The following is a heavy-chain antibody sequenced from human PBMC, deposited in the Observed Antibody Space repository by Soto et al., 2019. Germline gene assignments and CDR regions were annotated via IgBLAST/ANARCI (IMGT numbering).Heavy chain of an antibody. D-gene: IGHD3-10*01. CDR3: AREYMVRGVMRWFDP. CDR2: IYHSGST. Sequence: QVQLQESGPGLVKPSGTLSLTCAVSGGSISSSNWWSWVRQPPGKGLEWIGEIYHSGSTNYNPSLKRRVTISVDKSKNQFSLKLSSVPAADTAVYYCAREYMVRGVMRWFDPWGQGTLVTVSS. V-gene: IGHV4-4*02. J-gene: IGHJ5*02. CDR1: GGSISSSNW.